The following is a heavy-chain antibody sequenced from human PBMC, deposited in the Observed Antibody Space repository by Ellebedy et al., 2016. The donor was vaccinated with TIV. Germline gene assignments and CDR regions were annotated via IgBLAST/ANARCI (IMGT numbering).Heavy chain of an antibody. Sequence: PGGSLRLSCAASGFIFSASTMHWVRQASGKGLEWVGQMRSKAKNYATAYQASVKGRFTISRDDSQNTAYLQMNSLKTEDTAVYYCIRKSEIGGSGLGGYWGQGTLVTVSS. CDR2: MRSKAKNYAT. V-gene: IGHV3-73*01. CDR3: IRKSEIGGSGLGGY. D-gene: IGHD3-10*01. J-gene: IGHJ4*02. CDR1: GFIFSAST.